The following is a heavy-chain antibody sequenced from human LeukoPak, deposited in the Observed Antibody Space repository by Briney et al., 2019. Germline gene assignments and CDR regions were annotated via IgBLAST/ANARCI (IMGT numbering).Heavy chain of an antibody. J-gene: IGHJ4*02. V-gene: IGHV3-30*03. Sequence: PGRSLRLSCAASGFTFSSYGMHWVRQAPGKGLEWVAVISYDGSNKYYADSVKGRFTISRDNSKNTLYLQMNSLRAEDTAVYYCALTPGWGSYYTDDYWGQGTLVTVSS. CDR3: ALTPGWGSYYTDDY. CDR2: ISYDGSNK. CDR1: GFTFSSYG. D-gene: IGHD1-26*01.